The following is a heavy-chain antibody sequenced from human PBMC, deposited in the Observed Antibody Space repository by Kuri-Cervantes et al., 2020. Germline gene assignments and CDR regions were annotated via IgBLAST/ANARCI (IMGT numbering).Heavy chain of an antibody. J-gene: IGHJ4*02. CDR3: ANTIAGSKY. V-gene: IGHV3-7*03. CDR1: GFIFESYW. D-gene: IGHD2-15*01. CDR2: IKQDGSEK. Sequence: GGSLRLSCEVSGFIFESYWMSWVRQAPGKGLEWVANIKQDGSEKYYVDSVKGRFTISRDNSKNTLYLQMNSLRAEDTAIYYCANTIAGSKYWGQGTLVTVSS.